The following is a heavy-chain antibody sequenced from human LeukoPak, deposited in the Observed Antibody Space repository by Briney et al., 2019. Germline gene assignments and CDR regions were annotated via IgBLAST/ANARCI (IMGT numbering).Heavy chain of an antibody. J-gene: IGHJ3*02. CDR1: GGSISSSSYY. Sequence: SETLSLTCTVSGGSISSSSYYWGWIRQPPGKGLEWIGSIYYSGSTYYNPSLKSRVTISVDTSKNQFSLKLSSVTAADTAVYYCARRRDGYNHDAFDIWGQGTMVTVSS. V-gene: IGHV4-39*07. D-gene: IGHD5-24*01. CDR3: ARRRDGYNHDAFDI. CDR2: IYYSGST.